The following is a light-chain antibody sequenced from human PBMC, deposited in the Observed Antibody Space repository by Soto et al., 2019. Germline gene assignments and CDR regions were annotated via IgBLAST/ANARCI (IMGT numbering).Light chain of an antibody. V-gene: IGKV3-20*01. CDR2: GAS. J-gene: IGKJ3*01. CDR1: QSVSSNY. CDR3: QHYSSSPPEFT. Sequence: EIVLTQSPATLSLSPGERATLSCRASQSVSSNYLAWYQQRPGQAPRLLIFGASYRATGIPDRFSGSGSGTDFTLTTSRLEPEDFAVYYCQHYSSSPPEFTFGPGTKVDSK.